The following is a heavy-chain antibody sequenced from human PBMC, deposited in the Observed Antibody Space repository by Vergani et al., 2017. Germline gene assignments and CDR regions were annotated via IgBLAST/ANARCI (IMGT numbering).Heavy chain of an antibody. J-gene: IGHJ4*02. Sequence: EVMLVPSGAEVKTPGESLKISCKSSESSFISNEIAWVRQMSGKGLQWMGNINPIDSKIEYSPSFQGQAIMSLDKSITTAYLQWRSLKASATAIYYCTRHVPCGDGACLHFDHWGQGAQVTVSS. V-gene: IGHV5-51*01. CDR1: ESSFISNE. CDR2: INPIDSKI. D-gene: IGHD2-21*01. CDR3: TRHVPCGDGACLHFDH.